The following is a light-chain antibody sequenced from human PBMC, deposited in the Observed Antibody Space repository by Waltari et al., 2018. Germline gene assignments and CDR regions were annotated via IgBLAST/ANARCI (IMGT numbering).Light chain of an antibody. CDR1: SSDISTYNS. CDR2: EVR. V-gene: IGLV2-14*01. CDR3: NSYTTSSTLV. J-gene: IGLJ3*02. Sequence: QSALTQPASVSGSPGQSITIPCTGTSSDISTYNSVPWYQQHPGKAPKLLIFEVRNRPSGGSDRFAGSKSGNTASLTISGLQDEDEADYYCNSYTTSSTLVFGGGTKLTVL.